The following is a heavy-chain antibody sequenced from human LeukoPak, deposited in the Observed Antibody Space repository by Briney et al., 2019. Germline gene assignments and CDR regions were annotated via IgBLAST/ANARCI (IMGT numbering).Heavy chain of an antibody. CDR2: INPNSGAT. V-gene: IGHV1-2*02. Sequence: ASVKVSCKASGYTFPGYYMHWVRQAPGQGLEWIGWINPNSGATNYAQKFQGRVTMTRDTSINTADMELTSLKSDDTAVYYCAREHSSSSGKVFDYWGQGTLVSVSS. D-gene: IGHD6-6*01. CDR1: GYTFPGYY. J-gene: IGHJ4*02. CDR3: AREHSSSSGKVFDY.